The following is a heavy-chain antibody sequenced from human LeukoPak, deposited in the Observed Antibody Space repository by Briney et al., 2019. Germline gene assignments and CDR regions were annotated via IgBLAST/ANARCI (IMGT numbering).Heavy chain of an antibody. J-gene: IGHJ6*02. CDR1: GYTFTSYG. V-gene: IGHV1-18*01. CDR3: ARYHSYSGSYYYGMDV. Sequence: GASVKVSCKASGYTFTSYGISWVRQAPGQGLEWMGWISAYNGNTNYAQKLQGRVTMTTDTSTSTAYMELRSLRSDDTAVYYCARYHSYSGSYYYGMDVWGQGTTVTVSS. D-gene: IGHD1-26*01. CDR2: ISAYNGNT.